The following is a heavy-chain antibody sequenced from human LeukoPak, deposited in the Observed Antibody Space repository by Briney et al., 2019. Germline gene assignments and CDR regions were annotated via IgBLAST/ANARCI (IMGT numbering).Heavy chain of an antibody. Sequence: ASVKVSCKASGYTFTSYGISWVRQAPGQGLEWMGWISAYNGNTNYAQKLQGRVTMTTDTSTSTAYMELRSLRSDDTAVYYCARARPLRLGELSLSRNWFDPWGQGTLVTVSS. J-gene: IGHJ5*02. V-gene: IGHV1-18*01. CDR2: ISAYNGNT. CDR1: GYTFTSYG. CDR3: ARARPLRLGELSLSRNWFDP. D-gene: IGHD3-16*02.